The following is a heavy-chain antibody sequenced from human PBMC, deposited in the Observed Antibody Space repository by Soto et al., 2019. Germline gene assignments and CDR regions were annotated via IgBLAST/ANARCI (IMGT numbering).Heavy chain of an antibody. J-gene: IGHJ3*02. CDR1: GDSFTNYW. CDR3: ARRGYDSSGYYYAFDI. V-gene: IGHV5-51*01. CDR2: IYPGDSET. Sequence: PGESLKISCKGSGDSFTNYWIGWVRQMPGKGLEFMGIIYPGDSETRYNPSFQGQVTISADRSISTVYLQWSSLKASDTAMYYCARRGYDSSGYYYAFDIWGQGTMVPVSS. D-gene: IGHD3-22*01.